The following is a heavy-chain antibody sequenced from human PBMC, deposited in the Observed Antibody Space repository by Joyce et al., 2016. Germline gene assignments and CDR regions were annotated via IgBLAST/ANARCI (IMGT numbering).Heavy chain of an antibody. D-gene: IGHD1-26*01. CDR3: ARSDTQYGLGWGDY. Sequence: QVQLVESGGGVVQPGRSLRLSCAASGFTFSSYGMHWVRQAPGKGLEWVAVIWSDGTNKYYAGSVKGRFTISRDNSKNTLYLQSNSLRAEDTAVYYCARSDTQYGLGWGDYWGQGTLVTVSS. V-gene: IGHV3-33*01. CDR1: GFTFSSYG. J-gene: IGHJ4*02. CDR2: IWSDGTNK.